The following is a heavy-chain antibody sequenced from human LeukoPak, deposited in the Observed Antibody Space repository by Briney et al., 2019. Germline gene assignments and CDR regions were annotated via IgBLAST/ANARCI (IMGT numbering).Heavy chain of an antibody. V-gene: IGHV3-30*18. CDR1: GFTFSSCG. D-gene: IGHD6-19*01. J-gene: IGHJ4*02. Sequence: TGGSLRLSCAVSGFTFSSCGMHWVRQAPGKGLEWVAVISSDGTNKYYADAVKGRFTLSRDNSMNTLYLQMSSLRAEDTAVYYCAKESSSGWFPFDFWGQGTLVTVSS. CDR3: AKESSSGWFPFDF. CDR2: ISSDGTNK.